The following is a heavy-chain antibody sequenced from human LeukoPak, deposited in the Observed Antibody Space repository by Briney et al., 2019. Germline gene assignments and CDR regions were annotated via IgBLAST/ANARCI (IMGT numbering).Heavy chain of an antibody. CDR3: AKEGGMTTVTHDAFDI. J-gene: IGHJ3*02. CDR2: ISWNSGSI. D-gene: IGHD4-11*01. Sequence: PGGSLSLSCAASGFTFDDYAMHWVRQAPGKGLEWVSGISWNSGSIGYADSVKGRFTISRDNSKNTLYLQMNSLRAEDTAVYYCAKEGGMTTVTHDAFDIWGQGTMVTVSS. V-gene: IGHV3-9*01. CDR1: GFTFDDYA.